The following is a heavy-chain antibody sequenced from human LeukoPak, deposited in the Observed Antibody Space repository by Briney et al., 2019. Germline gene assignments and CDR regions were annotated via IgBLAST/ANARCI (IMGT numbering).Heavy chain of an antibody. Sequence: GGSLRLSCAASGFTFSTYNMNWVRQAPGKGLEWVSHITSSSTNIYYADSVKGLFTISRDNAKNALSLQMNSLRDEDTAVYYCATSGNYYLKYWGQGTLVTVSS. D-gene: IGHD1-26*01. CDR1: GFTFSTYN. CDR2: ITSSSTNI. J-gene: IGHJ4*02. V-gene: IGHV3-48*02. CDR3: ATSGNYYLKY.